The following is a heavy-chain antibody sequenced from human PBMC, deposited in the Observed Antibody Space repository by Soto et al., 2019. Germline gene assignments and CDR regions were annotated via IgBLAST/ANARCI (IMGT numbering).Heavy chain of an antibody. CDR3: ARERTTIRRDV. V-gene: IGHV1-8*01. J-gene: IGHJ6*02. D-gene: IGHD3-9*01. CDR2: MNPNSGNT. CDR1: GYTFTSYD. Sequence: QVQLVQSGAEVKKPGASVTVSCTVSGYTFTSYDINWVRQATGPGLEWMGWMNPNSGNTGYAQKFHGRVTMTRNTSISTAYMERSSLRSEDTAVYYCARERTTIRRDVWGQGTRVTVSS.